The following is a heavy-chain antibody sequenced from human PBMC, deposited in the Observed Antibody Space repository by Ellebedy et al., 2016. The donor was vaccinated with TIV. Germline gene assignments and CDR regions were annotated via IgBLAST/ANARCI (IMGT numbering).Heavy chain of an antibody. J-gene: IGHJ4*02. Sequence: SGPTLVKPTQTLTLTCTFSGFLLSTSGVGVGWIRQPPGKALEWLALIYWNDDKRYSPSLKSRLTITKDTSKNQVVLTMTNMDPVDTATYYCAHTMITFGGVIVIGYYFDYWGQGTLVTVSS. V-gene: IGHV2-5*01. CDR3: AHTMITFGGVIVIGYYFDY. CDR1: GFLLSTSGVG. CDR2: IYWNDDK. D-gene: IGHD3-16*02.